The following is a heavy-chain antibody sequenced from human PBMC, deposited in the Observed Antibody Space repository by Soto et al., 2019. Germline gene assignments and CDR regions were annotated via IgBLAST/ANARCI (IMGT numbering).Heavy chain of an antibody. CDR3: ARVGDYYGSGSYEEY. J-gene: IGHJ4*02. V-gene: IGHV1-18*01. Sequence: QVQLEQSGAEVKKPGASVKVSCKASGYTFSNYGISWVRQAPGQGPEWMGWFSPYNGNANYVQKFQGRVTMTTDTSTSTAYMELRSLRSDDTAVYYCARVGDYYGSGSYEEYWGQGTLVTVSS. D-gene: IGHD3-10*01. CDR1: GYTFSNYG. CDR2: FSPYNGNA.